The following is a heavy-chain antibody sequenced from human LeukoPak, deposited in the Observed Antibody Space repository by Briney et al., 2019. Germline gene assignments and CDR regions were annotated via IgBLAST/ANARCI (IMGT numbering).Heavy chain of an antibody. V-gene: IGHV3-53*05. CDR2: LYSGGST. Sequence: PGGSLRLSCAASGFTVSSNYMSWVRQAPGKGLEWVSILYSGGSTDYADSVKGRFTISRDNSKNTLYLQMNSPRAEDTAVYHCAEDISSSGWYLDYWGQGTLVTVSS. CDR1: GFTVSSNY. J-gene: IGHJ4*02. CDR3: AEDISSSGWYLDY. D-gene: IGHD6-19*01.